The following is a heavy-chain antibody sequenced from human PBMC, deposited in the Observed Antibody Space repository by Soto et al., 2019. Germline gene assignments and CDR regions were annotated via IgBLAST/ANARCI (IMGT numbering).Heavy chain of an antibody. Sequence: QVQLVESGGDLDKPGGSLRLSCAASGFTFSDYYMSWIRQAPGKGLEWVSYISSSGYTMYYADSVKGRFTISRDNAKTSLYLLMNGLRAEDTAVYYCARMYSSSWYYFDHWGQGALVTVSS. J-gene: IGHJ4*02. CDR2: ISSSGYTM. CDR1: GFTFSDYY. D-gene: IGHD6-13*01. CDR3: ARMYSSSWYYFDH. V-gene: IGHV3-11*01.